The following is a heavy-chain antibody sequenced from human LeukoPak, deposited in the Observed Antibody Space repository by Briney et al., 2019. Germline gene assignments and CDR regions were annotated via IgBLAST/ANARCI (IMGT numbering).Heavy chain of an antibody. D-gene: IGHD2-2*01. CDR3: ARDLEDIVVVPAAMWYYYYMDV. J-gene: IGHJ6*03. V-gene: IGHV3-11*04. Sequence: PGGSLRLSCAASGFTFSDYYMSWIRQAPGKGLEWVSYISSSGSTIYYADSVKGRFTISRDNAKNSLYLQMNSLRAEDTAVYYCARDLEDIVVVPAAMWYYYYMDVWGKGTTVTISS. CDR2: ISSSGSTI. CDR1: GFTFSDYY.